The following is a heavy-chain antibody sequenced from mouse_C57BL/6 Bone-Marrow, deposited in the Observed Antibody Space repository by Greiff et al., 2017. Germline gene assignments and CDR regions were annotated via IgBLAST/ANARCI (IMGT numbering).Heavy chain of an antibody. Sequence: QVQLQQPGAELVKPGASVKLSCKASGYTFTSYWMHWVKQRPGQGLEWIGMIHPNSGSTNYNEKFKSEATLTVDKSSSTAYMQLSSLTSEDSAVYYCARGWLLRFDYWGQGTTLTVSS. J-gene: IGHJ2*01. D-gene: IGHD2-3*01. V-gene: IGHV1-64*01. CDR3: ARGWLLRFDY. CDR2: IHPNSGST. CDR1: GYTFTSYW.